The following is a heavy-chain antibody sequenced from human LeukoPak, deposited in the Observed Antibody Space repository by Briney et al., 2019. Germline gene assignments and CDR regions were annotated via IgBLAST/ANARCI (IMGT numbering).Heavy chain of an antibody. J-gene: IGHJ5*02. CDR2: IKRKSDGGTT. CDR3: TSGAMLVS. CDR1: GFTFTNAW. V-gene: IGHV3-15*01. Sequence: PGGSLRLSCVASGFTFTNAWMCWVRQAPGKGLEWVGRIKRKSDGGTTDYAAPVKGRFTISRDDSKNTLYLQMNSLKTEDTAVYYCTSGAMLVSWGQGTLVTVSS. D-gene: IGHD3-22*01.